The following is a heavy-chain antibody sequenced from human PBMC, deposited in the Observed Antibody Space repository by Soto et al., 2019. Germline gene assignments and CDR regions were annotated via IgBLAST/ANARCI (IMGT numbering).Heavy chain of an antibody. J-gene: IGHJ4*02. CDR1: GYTFTSYA. V-gene: IGHV1-3*05. Sequence: QVQLVQSGAEEKKPGASVKVSCKASGYTFTSYAMHWVRQAPGQRLEWMRWINAGNGNTKYSQKFQGRVTITRDTFASTAYMELSSLRSEDTAVYYCARGSGPMIEWHWGQGTLVTVSS. D-gene: IGHD3-22*01. CDR3: ARGSGPMIEWH. CDR2: INAGNGNT.